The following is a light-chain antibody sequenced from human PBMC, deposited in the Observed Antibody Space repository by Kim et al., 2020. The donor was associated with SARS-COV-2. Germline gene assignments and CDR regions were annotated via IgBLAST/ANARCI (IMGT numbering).Light chain of an antibody. V-gene: IGKV1-16*02. J-gene: IGKJ3*01. CDR3: QQYNTYLLT. Sequence: DIRMTQSPSSLSASVGDRVSITCRASQDIANKLVWFQQKPGEAPKSLIYGASTLQSGVPSKFSGSGSGTDFTLTISSLHPEDFATYYCQQYNTYLLTFGPGTKVDIK. CDR2: GAS. CDR1: QDIANK.